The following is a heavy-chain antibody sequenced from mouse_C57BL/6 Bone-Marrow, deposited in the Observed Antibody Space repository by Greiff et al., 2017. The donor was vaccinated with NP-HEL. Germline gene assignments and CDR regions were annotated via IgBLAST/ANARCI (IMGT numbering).Heavy chain of an antibody. Sequence: VQLQQSGGDLVKPGGSLKLSCAASGFTFSSYGMSWVRQTPDKRLEWVATISSGGSYTYYPDSVKGRFTISRDNAKNTLYLQRSSLKSEDTAMYYCASPYDYDVAWFAYWGQGTLVTVSA. CDR2: ISSGGSYT. CDR1: GFTFSSYG. V-gene: IGHV5-6*01. CDR3: ASPYDYDVAWFAY. D-gene: IGHD2-4*01. J-gene: IGHJ3*01.